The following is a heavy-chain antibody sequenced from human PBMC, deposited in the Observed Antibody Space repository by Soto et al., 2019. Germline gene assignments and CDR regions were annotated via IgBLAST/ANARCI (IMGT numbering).Heavy chain of an antibody. V-gene: IGHV5-10-1*01. J-gene: IGHJ6*02. CDR3: ARHAAASIIRTYYYGMDV. D-gene: IGHD3-10*01. CDR2: IDPSDSYT. Sequence: GEALKLSCKGSGYSFTSYWISWVRQMPGKGLEWMGRIDPSDSYTNYSPSFQGHVTISADKSISTAYLQWSSLKASDTAMYYCARHAAASIIRTYYYGMDVWGQGTTVTVSS. CDR1: GYSFTSYW.